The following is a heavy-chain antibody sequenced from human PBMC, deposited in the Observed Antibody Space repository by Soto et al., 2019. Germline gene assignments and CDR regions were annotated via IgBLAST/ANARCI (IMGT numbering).Heavy chain of an antibody. CDR2: IYKSTTT. D-gene: IGHD2-15*01. CDR3: ARGRYCLTGRCFPNWFDS. V-gene: IGHV4-30-4*01. J-gene: IGHJ5*01. CDR1: GDSISTVDYF. Sequence: QVHLLESGPGLVKPSQTLSLTSSVAGDSISTVDYFWAWICQPPGQALEYIGYIYKSTTTYYNPSFESRVAISLDTSKSQFSLNVTSVTAADTAVYFCARGRYCLTGRCFPNWFDSWGQGTLVTVSS.